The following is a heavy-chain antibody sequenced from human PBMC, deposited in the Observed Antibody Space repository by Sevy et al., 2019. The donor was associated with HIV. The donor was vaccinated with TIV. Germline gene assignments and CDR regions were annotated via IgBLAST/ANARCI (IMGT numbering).Heavy chain of an antibody. D-gene: IGHD3-16*02. CDR1: EFTFSSYG. CDR3: ARAATGYDYVWGSYPDVFDY. J-gene: IGHJ4*02. V-gene: IGHV3-33*01. CDR2: IWYDGSNK. Sequence: GGSLRLSCAASEFTFSSYGMHWVRQAPGKGLEWVAVIWYDGSNKYYADSVKGRFTISRDNSKNTLYLQMNSLRAEDTAVYYCARAATGYDYVWGSYPDVFDYWGQGTLVTVSS.